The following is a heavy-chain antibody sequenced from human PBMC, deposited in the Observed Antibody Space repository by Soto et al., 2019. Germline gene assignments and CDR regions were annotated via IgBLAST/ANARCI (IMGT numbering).Heavy chain of an antibody. J-gene: IGHJ6*02. CDR3: ARSNWGSYYYYGMDV. Sequence: GESLKISCKTSGYNFGVYWIGWVRQMPGKGLEWMGMIDPSDSDTNYSPSFQGHVTISADKSISTAYLQWTSLKASDTAMYYCARSNWGSYYYYGMDVWGQGTTVTVSS. D-gene: IGHD7-27*01. CDR2: IDPSDSDT. CDR1: GYNFGVYW. V-gene: IGHV5-10-1*01.